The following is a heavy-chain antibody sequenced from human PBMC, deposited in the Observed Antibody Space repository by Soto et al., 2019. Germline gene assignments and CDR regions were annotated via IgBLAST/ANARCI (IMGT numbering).Heavy chain of an antibody. CDR2: IYYSGST. V-gene: IGHV4-28*03. CDR3: ARDVGIVTRYNNWFDP. Sequence: PSETLSLTCAVSGYSISSSNWWGWIRQPPGKGLEWIGYIYYSGSTYYNPSLKSRVTMSVDTSKNQFSLKLSSVTAVDTVVYYCARDVGIVTRYNNWFDPWGQGTLVTVSS. D-gene: IGHD3-9*01. CDR1: GYSISSSNW. J-gene: IGHJ5*02.